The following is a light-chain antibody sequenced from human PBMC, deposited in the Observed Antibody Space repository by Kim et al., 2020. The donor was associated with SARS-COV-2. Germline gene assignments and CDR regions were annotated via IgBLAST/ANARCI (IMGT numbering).Light chain of an antibody. CDR3: NSRDTTGKHRI. CDR2: GKN. J-gene: IGLJ2*01. CDR1: SLRDYY. Sequence: SSELTQDPAVSVALGQTVRITCQGDSLRDYYTSWYQQKPGQAPVLVIDGKNNRQSRIPDRFSGSSSGNTASLTITATQAEDEADYYCNSRDTTGKHRIFGGGTQLTVL. V-gene: IGLV3-19*01.